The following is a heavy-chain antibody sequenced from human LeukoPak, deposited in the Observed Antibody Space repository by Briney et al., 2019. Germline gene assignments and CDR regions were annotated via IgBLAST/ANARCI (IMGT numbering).Heavy chain of an antibody. Sequence: PSETLSLTCTVSGDSISSYHWTWIRQPPGKGLEWIGYFSYNGGTDYNPSLKSRVTISGDTSKNQFSLKLSSVTTADTAVYYCARGRAYAFDIWGQGTMVTVSS. CDR3: ARGRAYAFDI. V-gene: IGHV4-59*01. J-gene: IGHJ3*02. CDR1: GDSISSYH. CDR2: FSYNGGT.